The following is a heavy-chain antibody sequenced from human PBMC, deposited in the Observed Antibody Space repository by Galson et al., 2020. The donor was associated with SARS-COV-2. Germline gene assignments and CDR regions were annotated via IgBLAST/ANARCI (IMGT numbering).Heavy chain of an antibody. Sequence: GGSLRLSCAVSGFTFSNYGMHWVRQAPGKGLEWVAVISYDGSNKYYADSVKGRFTISRDNSKNTLYLQMNSLRAEDTAVYSCAKECIAAAALELYYYYYGMDVWGQGTTVTVSS. CDR2: ISYDGSNK. V-gene: IGHV3-30*18. CDR3: AKECIAAAALELYYYYYGMDV. CDR1: GFTFSNYG. D-gene: IGHD6-13*01. J-gene: IGHJ6*02.